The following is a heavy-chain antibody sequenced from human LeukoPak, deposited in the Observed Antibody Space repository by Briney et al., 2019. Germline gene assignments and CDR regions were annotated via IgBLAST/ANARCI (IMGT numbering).Heavy chain of an antibody. CDR3: AREGRGGFDS. J-gene: IGHJ4*02. CDR2: IKQDGSEK. Sequence: GGSLRLSCVASGFTFSDYWMSWVRQAPGKGLEWVANIKQDGSEKEFVGSVKGRFTISRDNAKNSLYLQMNSLRADDTAVYYCAREGRGGFDSWGQGTLVTVSS. CDR1: GFTFSDYW. V-gene: IGHV3-7*01. D-gene: IGHD3-10*01.